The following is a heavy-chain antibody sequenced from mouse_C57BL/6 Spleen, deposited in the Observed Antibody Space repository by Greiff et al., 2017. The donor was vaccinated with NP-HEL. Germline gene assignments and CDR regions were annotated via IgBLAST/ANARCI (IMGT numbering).Heavy chain of an antibody. CDR3: ASQLEGYFDV. V-gene: IGHV3-6*01. D-gene: IGHD3-3*01. Sequence: VQLQQSGPGLVKPSQSLSLTCSVTGYSITSGYYWNWIRQFPGNKLEWMGYISYDGSNNYNPSLKNRISITRDTSKNQFFLKLNSVTTEDTATYYCASQLEGYFDVWGTGTTVTVSS. CDR1: GYSITSGYY. CDR2: ISYDGSN. J-gene: IGHJ1*03.